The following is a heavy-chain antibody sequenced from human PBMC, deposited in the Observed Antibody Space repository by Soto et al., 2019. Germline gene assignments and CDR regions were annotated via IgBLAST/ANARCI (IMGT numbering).Heavy chain of an antibody. CDR1: GYTFSNYY. CDR2: INPSGGST. Sequence: QVQLVQSGAEVKKPGASVTVSCKTSGYTFSNYYIYWVRQAPGQGLEWVAVINPSGGSTVYAQKFQGRVTVTGDTSTSTVYMELSSLMSEDTAVYFCARNPVGINGDQWGQGTLVTVSS. CDR3: ARNPVGINGDQ. V-gene: IGHV1-46*01. D-gene: IGHD1-26*01. J-gene: IGHJ5*02.